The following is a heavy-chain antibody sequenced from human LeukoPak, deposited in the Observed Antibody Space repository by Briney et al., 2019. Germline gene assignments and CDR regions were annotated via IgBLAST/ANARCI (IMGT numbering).Heavy chain of an antibody. CDR3: ARDRVGSGWPRPFYFEF. Sequence: ASVKVTCKPSGYTFTCYYLHWVRQAPGQALEWMGWINPNTGATVYAQNFQGRVTMSRDTSISTAYMDLSSLRSDDTAVYYCARDRVGSGWPRPFYFEFWGQGTLVTVSS. D-gene: IGHD6-19*01. CDR2: INPNTGAT. V-gene: IGHV1-2*02. CDR1: GYTFTCYY. J-gene: IGHJ4*02.